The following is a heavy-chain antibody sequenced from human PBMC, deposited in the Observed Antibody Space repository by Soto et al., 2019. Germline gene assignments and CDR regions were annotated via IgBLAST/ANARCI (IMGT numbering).Heavy chain of an antibody. CDR1: GGSISSSSYY. CDR3: ARNFGVVSYYYYYGMDV. J-gene: IGHJ6*02. D-gene: IGHD3-3*01. V-gene: IGHV4-39*01. CDR2: IYYSGST. Sequence: SETLSLTCTVSGGSISSSSYYWGWIRQPPGKGLEWIGSIYYSGSTYYNPSLKSRVTISVDTSKNQFSLKLSSVTAADTAVYYCARNFGVVSYYYYYGMDVWGQGTTVTVSS.